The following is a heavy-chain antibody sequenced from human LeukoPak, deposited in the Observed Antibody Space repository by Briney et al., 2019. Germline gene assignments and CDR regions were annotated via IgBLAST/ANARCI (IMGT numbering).Heavy chain of an antibody. CDR1: GFTFSSYS. V-gene: IGHV3-48*01. CDR2: ISSSSSTI. CDR3: AAQGSIVGATRTGY. J-gene: IGHJ4*02. Sequence: GGSLRLSCAASGFTFSSYSMNWVRQAPGKGLEWVSYISSSSSTIYYADSVKGRFTISRDNAKNSLYLQMNSLRAEDTAVYYCAAQGSIVGATRTGYWGQGTLVTVSS. D-gene: IGHD1-26*01.